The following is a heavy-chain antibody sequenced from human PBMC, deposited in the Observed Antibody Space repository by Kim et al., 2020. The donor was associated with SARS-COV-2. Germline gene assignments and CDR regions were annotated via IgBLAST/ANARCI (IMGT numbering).Heavy chain of an antibody. J-gene: IGHJ4*02. D-gene: IGHD2-2*02. V-gene: IGHV4-30-2*05. Sequence: PSLKSRVTISVDTSKNQFSLKLSSVTAADTAVYYCAREALVPAAIAFDYWGQGTLVTVSS. CDR3: AREALVPAAIAFDY.